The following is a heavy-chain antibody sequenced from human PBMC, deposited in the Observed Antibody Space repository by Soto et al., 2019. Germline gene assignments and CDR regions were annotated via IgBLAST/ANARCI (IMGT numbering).Heavy chain of an antibody. CDR2: RFHSGAP. CDR3: ANQRSREGYNFIEY. J-gene: IGHJ4*02. V-gene: IGHV4-38-2*01. Sequence: SVSIPLTCAVCGYSISRGFYVALIWHPPGKGMERSGIRFHSGAPEYNPSRQSRVTISVDQSKKQVYLKLTSVTVADKAVYFCANQRSREGYNFIEYWGQG. D-gene: IGHD5-12*01. CDR1: GYSISRGFY.